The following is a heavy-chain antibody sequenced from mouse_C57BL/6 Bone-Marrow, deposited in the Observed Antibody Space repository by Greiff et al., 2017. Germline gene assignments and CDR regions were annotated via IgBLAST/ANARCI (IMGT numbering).Heavy chain of an antibody. J-gene: IGHJ4*01. D-gene: IGHD2-5*01. CDR3: AREGDSNYYAMDY. V-gene: IGHV1-69*01. Sequence: QVQLQQPGAELVMPGASVKLSCKASGYTFTSYWMHWVKQRPGQGLEWIGEIDPSDSYTNYNQKFKGKSTLTVAKSSSTAYMQLSSLTSEDSAVYYCAREGDSNYYAMDYWGQGTSVTVSS. CDR1: GYTFTSYW. CDR2: IDPSDSYT.